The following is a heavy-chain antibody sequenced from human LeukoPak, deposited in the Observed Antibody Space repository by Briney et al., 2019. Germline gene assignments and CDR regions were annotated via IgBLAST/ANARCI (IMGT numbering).Heavy chain of an antibody. CDR2: IYYSGST. V-gene: IGHV4-39*02. Sequence: PSETLSLTCTVSGGSISSSSDYWGWIRQPPGKVLEWIGSIYYSGSTYYNPSLKSRVTISVDTSKNQFSLKLSSVTAADTAVYYCARDGSGDYDFDYWGQRTLVTVSS. D-gene: IGHD4-17*01. CDR3: ARDGSGDYDFDY. CDR1: GGSISSSSDY. J-gene: IGHJ4*02.